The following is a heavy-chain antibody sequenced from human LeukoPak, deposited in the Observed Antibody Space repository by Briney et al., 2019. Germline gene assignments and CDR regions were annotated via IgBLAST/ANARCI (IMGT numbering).Heavy chain of an antibody. CDR2: MNSDGSST. CDR3: ARDQNDSGDSWAAFDI. D-gene: IGHD4-17*01. CDR1: GFTFSSYW. Sequence: GGSLRLSCAASGFTFSSYWMHWVRHARGKGLVWVSRMNSDGSSTIYADSVKGRFTISRDNAKNTLYLKMNSLRGEDTAVYYCARDQNDSGDSWAAFDIWGQGTMVTVSS. V-gene: IGHV3-74*01. J-gene: IGHJ3*02.